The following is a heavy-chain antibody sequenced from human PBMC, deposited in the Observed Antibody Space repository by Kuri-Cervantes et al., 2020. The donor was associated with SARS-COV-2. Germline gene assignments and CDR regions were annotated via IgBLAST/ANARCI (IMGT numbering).Heavy chain of an antibody. D-gene: IGHD2-15*01. Sequence: GGSLRLSCAASGFTFSDYYMSWIRQAPGKGLEWVSYISSSSSYTNYADSVKGRFTISRDNAKNSLYLQMNSLRAEDTALYYCVGYCSGGSCYSDYWGQRTLVTVSS. CDR1: GFTFSDYY. CDR2: ISSSSSYT. CDR3: VGYCSGGSCYSDY. J-gene: IGHJ4*02. V-gene: IGHV3-11*03.